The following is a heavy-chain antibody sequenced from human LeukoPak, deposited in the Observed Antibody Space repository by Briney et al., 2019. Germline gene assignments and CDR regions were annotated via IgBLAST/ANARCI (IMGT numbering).Heavy chain of an antibody. Sequence: GGSLRLSCAASGFTFSSYWMSWVRQAPGKGLEWVANIKQDGSEKYYVDSVKGRFTTSRDNAKNSLYLQMNSLRAEDTAVYYCATPSGSYEDAFDIWGQGTMVTVSS. J-gene: IGHJ3*02. CDR2: IKQDGSEK. D-gene: IGHD1-26*01. CDR1: GFTFSSYW. V-gene: IGHV3-7*01. CDR3: ATPSGSYEDAFDI.